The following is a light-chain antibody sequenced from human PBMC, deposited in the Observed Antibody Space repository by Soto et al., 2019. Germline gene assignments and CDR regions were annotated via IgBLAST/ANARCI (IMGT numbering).Light chain of an antibody. CDR1: QSISSW. Sequence: DIPMTQSPSTLSASVGDRVTITCRASQSISSWLAWYQQKPGKAPNLLIYKASSLESGVPSRFSGSGSGTEFTLTISSLQPGDFATYYCQQYNSYPLTFGGGTKVEIK. CDR3: QQYNSYPLT. J-gene: IGKJ4*01. V-gene: IGKV1-5*03. CDR2: KAS.